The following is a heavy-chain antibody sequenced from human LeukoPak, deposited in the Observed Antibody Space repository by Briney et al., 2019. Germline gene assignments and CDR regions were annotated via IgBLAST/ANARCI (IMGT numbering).Heavy chain of an antibody. CDR2: INHSGST. V-gene: IGHV4-34*01. CDR1: GGSFSGHY. CDR3: ATRGDYSDTSGNSYDALDI. Sequence: SEILSLTCAVYGGSFSGHYWAWIRQPPGKGLEWIGEINHSGSTNYNPSLKSRVTVSADPSKTQFSLKLTSVTAADTAVYYCATRGDYSDTSGNSYDALDIWGQGTMVTVSS. D-gene: IGHD3-22*01. J-gene: IGHJ3*02.